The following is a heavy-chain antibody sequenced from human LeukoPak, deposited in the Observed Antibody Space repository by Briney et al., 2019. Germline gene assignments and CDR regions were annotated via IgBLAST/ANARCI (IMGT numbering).Heavy chain of an antibody. V-gene: IGHV3-11*04. J-gene: IGHJ1*01. CDR2: IGGNGRGT. CDR1: GLTFSDYF. Sequence: GGSLRLSCAVSGLTFSDYFMTWIRQAPGKGLEWVSYIGGNGRGTYYADSVRGRFTISRDNAKNSVYLQIDNLRVDDTAVYYCATSQSSVAGILGDWGQGTQVTVSS. CDR3: ATSQSSVAGILGD. D-gene: IGHD6-19*01.